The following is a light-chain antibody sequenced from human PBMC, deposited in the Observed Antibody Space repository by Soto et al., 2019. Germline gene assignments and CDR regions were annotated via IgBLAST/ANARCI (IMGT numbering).Light chain of an antibody. CDR3: QQYKSYS. CDR2: DVS. Sequence: TQMTQSPTTLSASVAERVTIMCRASQSVSNWLAWYQQKPGKAPKLLIYDVSSLESGVRSRCSGSGSGTEFTLTISSLQPDDFATYYCQQYKSYSFGQGTKVDIK. CDR1: QSVSNW. J-gene: IGKJ1*01. V-gene: IGKV1-5*02.